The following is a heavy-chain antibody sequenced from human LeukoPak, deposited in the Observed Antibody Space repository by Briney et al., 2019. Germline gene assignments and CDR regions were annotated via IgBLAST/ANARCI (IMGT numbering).Heavy chain of an antibody. Sequence: PSETVSLTCTVSGVSITTYYWSWIRQPPGKGLEWIGYFYYTGYTNYSPSLQSRVTISVDRSKNQFSLRLSSVTAADTALYYCASGTSDYGGNSEYFDYWGQGTLVTVSS. V-gene: IGHV4-59*01. CDR3: ASGTSDYGGNSEYFDY. D-gene: IGHD4-23*01. CDR1: GVSITTYY. J-gene: IGHJ4*02. CDR2: FYYTGYT.